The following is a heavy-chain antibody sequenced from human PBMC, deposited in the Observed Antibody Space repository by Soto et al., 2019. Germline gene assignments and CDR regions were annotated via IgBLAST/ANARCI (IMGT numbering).Heavy chain of an antibody. CDR2: TFYASKWYK. J-gene: IGHJ6*01. CDR1: GDSVSVHSFA. Sequence: SQTLSLTCAISGDSVSVHSFAWNWIRQSPSRGLEWLGRTFYASKWYKEYAISLESRITINADTSKNQFSLQLSSVTPEDTAVYFCARGRLHYFGMDVWGQGTTVTVSS. D-gene: IGHD2-15*01. V-gene: IGHV6-1*01. CDR3: ARGRLHYFGMDV.